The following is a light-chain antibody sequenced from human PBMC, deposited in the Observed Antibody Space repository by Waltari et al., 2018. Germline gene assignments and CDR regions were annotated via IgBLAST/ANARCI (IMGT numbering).Light chain of an antibody. J-gene: IGKJ1*01. CDR1: QSVSSY. V-gene: IGKV3-20*01. CDR3: HQYVESPAT. Sequence: EIVLTQSPGTVSLSPGDRATFSCWASQSVSSYLAWSQQKPGQAPGVLIYHASTRATGIQDSFSGSGYGTGCSLTISRLEPEDFAMYYCHQYVESPATFGQGTKVEIK. CDR2: HAS.